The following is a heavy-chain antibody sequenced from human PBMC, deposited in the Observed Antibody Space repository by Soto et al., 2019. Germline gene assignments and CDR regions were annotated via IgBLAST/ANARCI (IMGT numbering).Heavy chain of an antibody. Sequence: EVQLEESGGALVQPGRSLRLSCAASGFTFDDYAMYWGRPVLGKGLEWVSSISWNSGNIGHADSVKGRFTTSRDNAKNSLYLQMTRLRPEDTALYYCVRSKGGYSYGTPFDCWGQGTLVTVSS. V-gene: IGHV3-9*01. CDR3: VRSKGGYSYGTPFDC. CDR1: GFTFDDYA. D-gene: IGHD5-18*01. J-gene: IGHJ4*02. CDR2: ISWNSGNI.